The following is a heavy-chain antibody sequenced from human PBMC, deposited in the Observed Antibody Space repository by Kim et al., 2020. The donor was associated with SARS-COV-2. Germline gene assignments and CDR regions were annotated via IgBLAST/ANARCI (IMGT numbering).Heavy chain of an antibody. CDR1: GFTFSSYA. D-gene: IGHD2-2*01. V-gene: IGHV3-23*01. Sequence: GGSLRLSCAASGFTFSSYAMSWVRQAPGKGLEWVSAISGSGGSTYYADSVKGRFTISRDNSKNTLYLQMNSLRAEDTAVYYCAKDSPPAAPPPNWFDPWGQGTLVTVSS. J-gene: IGHJ5*02. CDR2: ISGSGGST. CDR3: AKDSPPAAPPPNWFDP.